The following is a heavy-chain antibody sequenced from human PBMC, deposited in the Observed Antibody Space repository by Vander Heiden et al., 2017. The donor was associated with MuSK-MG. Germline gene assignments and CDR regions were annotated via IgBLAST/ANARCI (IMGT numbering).Heavy chain of an antibody. CDR1: GFTFSTYS. CDR2: IDGDSRTI. J-gene: IGHJ4*02. V-gene: IGHV3-48*01. CDR3: ASPFDY. Sequence: EVQLVESGGALVQPGGSLRLSCAASGFTFSTYSMNWLRPAPGKGLEWVSYIDGDSRTIYYADSVKGRFTISRDNAKNSLYLQMNSLRVEDTAVYYCASPFDYWGQGTLVTVSS.